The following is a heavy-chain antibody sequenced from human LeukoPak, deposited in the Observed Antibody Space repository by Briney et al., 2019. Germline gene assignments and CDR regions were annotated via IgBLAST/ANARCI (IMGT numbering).Heavy chain of an antibody. D-gene: IGHD2-15*01. Sequence: GGSLRLSCAASGFSFSSYGISWVSQAPGKGLEWVSAISASGGTTYYGDSVKGRFTISRDNSKNTLYLQMNSLSAEDTAVYYCAKNGDRGAYCSGGSCYPYYYYYMDVWGKGTTVTISS. CDR1: GFSFSSYG. J-gene: IGHJ6*03. CDR2: ISASGGTT. V-gene: IGHV3-23*01. CDR3: AKNGDRGAYCSGGSCYPYYYYYMDV.